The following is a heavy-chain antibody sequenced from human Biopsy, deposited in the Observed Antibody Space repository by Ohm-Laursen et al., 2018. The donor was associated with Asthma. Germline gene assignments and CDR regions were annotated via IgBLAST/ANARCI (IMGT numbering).Heavy chain of an antibody. J-gene: IGHJ4*02. V-gene: IGHV1-69*13. Sequence: SVKASCKSLGGTFNTYVIGWVRQPPGQGLGWMGGINSVFGTTTYPQKFQDRVTITADDSTSTVYMELSSLRSEDTAVYYCARKAGSCISRTCYSLDFWGQGTLVTVSS. D-gene: IGHD2-2*01. CDR2: INSVFGTT. CDR3: ARKAGSCISRTCYSLDF. CDR1: GGTFNTYV.